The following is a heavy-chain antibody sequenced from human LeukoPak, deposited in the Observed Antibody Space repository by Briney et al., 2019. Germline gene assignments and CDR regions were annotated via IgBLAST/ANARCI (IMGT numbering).Heavy chain of an antibody. D-gene: IGHD1-26*01. J-gene: IGHJ4*02. CDR1: GASISGSGYY. CDR3: AKSGGYGLIDY. V-gene: IGHV4-39*01. CDR2: IYYTGNT. Sequence: SETLSLTCAVSGASISGSGYYLGWIRQPPGKGLEWIGNIYYTGNTYYNASLQSRVTTSIDTSKNQFSLRLNSVTAADTAMYYCAKSGGYGLIDYWGQGTLVTVSS.